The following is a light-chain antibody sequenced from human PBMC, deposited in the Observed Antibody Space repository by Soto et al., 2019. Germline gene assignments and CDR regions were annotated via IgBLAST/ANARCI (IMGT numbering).Light chain of an antibody. J-gene: IGLJ3*02. CDR1: SSDVGDYNY. CDR3: LSHTGSRTL. V-gene: IGLV2-14*01. CDR2: EVT. Sequence: QSALTQPASVSGSPGQSITISCTGASSDVGDYNYVSWYQEHPGQVPKLIIFEVTTRPSGVSDRFSGSRSGNTASLTISWLQAEDEADYYCLSHTGSRTLFGGGTKLTVL.